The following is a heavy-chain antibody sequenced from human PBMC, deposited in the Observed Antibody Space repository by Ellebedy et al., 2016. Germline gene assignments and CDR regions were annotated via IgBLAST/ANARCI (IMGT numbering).Heavy chain of an antibody. CDR1: GFTVSSSY. J-gene: IGHJ4*02. V-gene: IGHV3-53*01. CDR3: AKSGHSYAWSY. D-gene: IGHD5-18*01. CDR2: TSPGGTM. Sequence: GESLKISCAASGFTVSSSYVSWVRQAPGKGLEWVSMTSPGGTMHYADYVKGRFTISRDNSKNTLYLQMNSLTADDTAVYFCAKSGHSYAWSYWGQGTLVTVSS.